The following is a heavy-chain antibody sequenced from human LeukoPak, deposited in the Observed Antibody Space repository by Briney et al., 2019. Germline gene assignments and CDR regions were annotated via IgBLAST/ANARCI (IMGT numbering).Heavy chain of an antibody. Sequence: GGSLRLSCAASGFTFSSYWMSWVRQAPGKGLEWVANIKQDGSEKYYVDSVKGRFTISRDNAKNSLYLQMNSLRAEDTAVYYCARDKNDYVWGSYRYRDYFDDWGQGTLVTVSS. V-gene: IGHV3-7*01. D-gene: IGHD3-16*02. CDR3: ARDKNDYVWGSYRYRDYFDD. CDR2: IKQDGSEK. CDR1: GFTFSSYW. J-gene: IGHJ4*02.